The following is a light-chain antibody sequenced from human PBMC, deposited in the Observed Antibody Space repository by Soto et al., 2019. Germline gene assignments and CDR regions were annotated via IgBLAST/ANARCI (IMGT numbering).Light chain of an antibody. V-gene: IGLV1-40*01. CDR2: GNS. Sequence: QSVLTQPPSVSGAPGQRVTISCTGSSSHIGAGFDVHWYQQLPGTAPKLLIYGNSNRPSGVPDRFSGSRSGTSASLAITGLQAEDEADYYCQSYDSSLTGSKVFGSGTKVTVL. J-gene: IGLJ1*01. CDR1: SSHIGAGFD. CDR3: QSYDSSLTGSKV.